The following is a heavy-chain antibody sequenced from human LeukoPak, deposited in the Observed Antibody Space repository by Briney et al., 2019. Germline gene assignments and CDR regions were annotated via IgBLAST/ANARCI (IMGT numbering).Heavy chain of an antibody. CDR1: GYTFTGYY. CDR3: ARDGDCSSTSCNVRYYYYYMDV. D-gene: IGHD2-2*01. V-gene: IGHV1-2*02. Sequence: ASVKVSCKASGYTFTGYYMHWVRQAPGQGLEWMGWINPNSGGTNYAQKFQGRVTMTRDTSISTAYMELSRLRSDDTAVYYCARDGDCSSTSCNVRYYYYYMDVWGKGTTVTVSS. J-gene: IGHJ6*03. CDR2: INPNSGGT.